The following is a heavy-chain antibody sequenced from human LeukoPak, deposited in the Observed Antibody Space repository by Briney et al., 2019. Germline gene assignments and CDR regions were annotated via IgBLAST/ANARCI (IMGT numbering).Heavy chain of an antibody. CDR3: AREVSGSVVVTAAFDY. Sequence: PGGSLRLSCAASGFTFSSYSMNWVRQAPGKGLEWVSSISFTGTYVYYADSVKGRFTISRDSAKNSLYLQMNSLRAEDTAVYYCAREVSGSVVVTAAFDYWGQGTLVTVSS. CDR1: GFTFSSYS. CDR2: ISFTGTYV. J-gene: IGHJ4*02. V-gene: IGHV3-21*01. D-gene: IGHD2-21*02.